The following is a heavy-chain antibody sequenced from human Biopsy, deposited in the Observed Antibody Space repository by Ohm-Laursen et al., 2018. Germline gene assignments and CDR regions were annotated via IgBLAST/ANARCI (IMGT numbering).Heavy chain of an antibody. CDR1: GDSVTKYY. V-gene: IGHV4-59*02. CDR2: IYYSVMT. D-gene: IGHD4-11*01. CDR3: ARDGGILNYGNFKYYHYYGMDV. Sequence: SDTLSLTCTVSGDSVTKYYWSWIRQPPGKGLEWIGHIYYSVMTNYNPSLQSRVSISVDTSRSQVSLTLSSVTAADTAVYYCARDGGILNYGNFKYYHYYGMDVWGQGTKVTVSS. J-gene: IGHJ6*02.